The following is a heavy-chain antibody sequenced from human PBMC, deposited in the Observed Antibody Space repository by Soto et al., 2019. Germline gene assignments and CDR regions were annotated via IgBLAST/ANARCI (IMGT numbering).Heavy chain of an antibody. Sequence: PSETLSLTCTVSGGSISSGGYYWSWIRQHPGKGLEWIGYIYYSGSTYYNPSLKSRVTISVDTSKNQFSLKLSSVTAAGTAVYYCARDTAPRHDAFDTWGQGTMATVSS. CDR3: ARDTAPRHDAFDT. J-gene: IGHJ3*02. D-gene: IGHD5-18*01. CDR1: GGSISSGGYY. CDR2: IYYSGST. V-gene: IGHV4-31*03.